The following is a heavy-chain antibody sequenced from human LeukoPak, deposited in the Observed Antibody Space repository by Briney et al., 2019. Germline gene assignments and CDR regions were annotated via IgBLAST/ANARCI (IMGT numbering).Heavy chain of an antibody. D-gene: IGHD5-24*01. CDR3: ARSPERWLQLLIDY. J-gene: IGHJ4*02. CDR1: GYSISSGYY. CDR2: IYHSGST. Sequence: SETLSLTCAVSGYSISSGYYWDWIRQPPGKGLEWIGSIYHSGSTYYNPSLKSRVTISVDTSKNQFSLKLSSVTAADTAVYYCARSPERWLQLLIDYWGQGTLVTVSS. V-gene: IGHV4-38-2*01.